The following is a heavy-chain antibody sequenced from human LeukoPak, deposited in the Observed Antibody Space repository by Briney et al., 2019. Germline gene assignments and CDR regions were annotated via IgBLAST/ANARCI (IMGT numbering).Heavy chain of an antibody. CDR3: ARSWAGMYYPFYYFDY. CDR1: GGSFSGYY. V-gene: IGHV4-34*01. J-gene: IGHJ4*02. CDR2: INHRGTT. D-gene: IGHD1-26*01. Sequence: SETLSLTCAVYGGSFSGYYWSWIRQPPGKGLEWIAEINHRGTTHYNPSLMSRVNISADTSKNHFSLNLDSVTAADTAVYYCARSWAGMYYPFYYFDYWGQGALVTVSP.